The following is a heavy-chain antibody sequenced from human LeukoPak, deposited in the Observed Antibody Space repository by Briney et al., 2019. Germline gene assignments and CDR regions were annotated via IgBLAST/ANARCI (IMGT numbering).Heavy chain of an antibody. CDR3: ASRRDGYVNPFDS. CDR2: INHSGST. D-gene: IGHD5-24*01. Sequence: SETLSLTCAVYGGPFIGHYWGWVRQPPGRGLGWVGEINHSGSTNYNPPLERRLTISVDTSKNQFSLKLTSVTAADTAVYFCASRRDGYVNPFDSWGRGTLVTVSS. CDR1: GGPFIGHY. J-gene: IGHJ5*01. V-gene: IGHV4-34*01.